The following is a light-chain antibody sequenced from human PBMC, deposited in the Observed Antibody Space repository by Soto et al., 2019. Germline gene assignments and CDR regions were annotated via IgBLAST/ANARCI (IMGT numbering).Light chain of an antibody. J-gene: IGKJ2*01. CDR1: QTIGYY. V-gene: IGKV1-39*01. CDR3: QQTQSTLYS. Sequence: IQMTQSPSSLSASVGDRVTITCRASQTIGYYLNWYQQKPGKAPKLLIYAASRLQSGVPSRFSGSESGTEFTRTISSLQPEDFATYYCQQTQSTLYSFGQGTKLAMK. CDR2: AAS.